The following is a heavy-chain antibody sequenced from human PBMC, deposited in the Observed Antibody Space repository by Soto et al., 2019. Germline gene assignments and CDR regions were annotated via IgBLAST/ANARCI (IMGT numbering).Heavy chain of an antibody. D-gene: IGHD2-2*01. CDR1: GFTFSSYG. CDR3: ARGETVAAAIDF. Sequence: VQLVESGGGVVQPGRSLRLSCAASGFTFSSYGMHWVRQAPGKGLEWVSYISGSSSYINYEDSVKGRFTISRDNAKNSLYLQMNSLRAEDTAVYYCARGETVAAAIDFWGQGTQVTVSS. V-gene: IGHV3-21*05. J-gene: IGHJ4*02. CDR2: ISGSSSYI.